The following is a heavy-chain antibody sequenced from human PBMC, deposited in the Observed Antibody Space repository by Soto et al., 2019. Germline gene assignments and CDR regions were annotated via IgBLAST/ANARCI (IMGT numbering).Heavy chain of an antibody. CDR2: ISQSGNA. CDR1: SGSFIGYY. D-gene: IGHD6-6*01. J-gene: IGHJ4*02. CDR3: ARAPKVSGSSQTRPDF. V-gene: IGHV4-34*01. Sequence: SETLSLTCSIYSGSFIGYYWSWIRQPPGKGLEWIGEISQSGNANYSPSLKSRVSISIDTSKKQFSLNLASVSAADTAVYYCARAPKVSGSSQTRPDFWGQGTLVTVSS.